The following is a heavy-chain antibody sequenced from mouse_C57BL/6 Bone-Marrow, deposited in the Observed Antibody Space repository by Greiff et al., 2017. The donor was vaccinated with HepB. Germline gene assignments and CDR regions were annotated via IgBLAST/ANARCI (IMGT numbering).Heavy chain of an antibody. D-gene: IGHD1-1*02. Sequence: EVQGVESGPELVKPGDSVKISCKASGYSFTGYFMNWVMQSHGKSLEWIGRINPYNGDTFYNQKFKGKATLTVDKSSSTAHMELRSLTSEDSAVYYCARDLYGGSSWGQGTTLTVSS. J-gene: IGHJ2*01. CDR2: INPYNGDT. V-gene: IGHV1-20*01. CDR3: ARDLYGGSS. CDR1: GYSFTGYF.